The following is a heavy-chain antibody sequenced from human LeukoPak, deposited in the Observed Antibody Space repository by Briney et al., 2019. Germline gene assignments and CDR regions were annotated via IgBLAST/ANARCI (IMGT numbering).Heavy chain of an antibody. J-gene: IGHJ4*02. Sequence: PGGSLRLSCAASGFTFSSYWMHWVRQAPGKGLVWVSRINSDGSSTSYADSVKGRFTISRDNAKNTLYLQMNSLRAEDTAVYYCARVKSGLGLIDYWGQGTLVNVSS. CDR2: INSDGSST. V-gene: IGHV3-74*01. CDR1: GFTFSSYW. CDR3: ARVKSGLGLIDY. D-gene: IGHD3-3*01.